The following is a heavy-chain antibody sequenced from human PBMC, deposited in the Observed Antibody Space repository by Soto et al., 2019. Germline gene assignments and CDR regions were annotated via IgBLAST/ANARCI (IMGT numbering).Heavy chain of an antibody. D-gene: IGHD3-9*01. CDR3: AREFNFDWLPRNYYYGMDV. V-gene: IGHV3-74*01. CDR2: INSDGSST. Sequence: PGGSLRLSCAASGFTFSSYWMHWVRQAPGKGLVWVSRINSDGSSTSYADSVKGRFTISRDNAKNTLYLQMNSLRAEDTAVYYCAREFNFDWLPRNYYYGMDVWGQGTTVTVS. CDR1: GFTFSSYW. J-gene: IGHJ6*02.